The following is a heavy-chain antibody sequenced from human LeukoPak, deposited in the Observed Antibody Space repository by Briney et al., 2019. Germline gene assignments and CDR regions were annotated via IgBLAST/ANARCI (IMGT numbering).Heavy chain of an antibody. CDR2: ISGNGVRT. V-gene: IGHV3-23*01. CDR1: GFNFSSYG. J-gene: IGHJ6*02. Sequence: VGSLGPSFAASGFNFSSYGMSWVRQAPGEGAELVSAISGNGVRTYYAESVKGRFTISRDNSKNTLYLHMNSLRTEDTALYYCAKDGTPYDFWSGYYSGMDVWGQGTTVTVSS. CDR3: AKDGTPYDFWSGYYSGMDV. D-gene: IGHD3-3*01.